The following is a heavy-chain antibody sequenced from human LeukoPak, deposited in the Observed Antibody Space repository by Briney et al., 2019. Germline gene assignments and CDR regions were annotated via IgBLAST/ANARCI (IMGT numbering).Heavy chain of an antibody. CDR1: GYTLNSCG. Sequence: GASVKVSCKASGYTLNSCGNSWTRLAPGQGLEWMGWISAYNGNTNYRQKLQGRVTMTTDTSTSTAYMDLRSLRSDDTAIYYCSRDLIDGLGTNYNDCPDYRGPGTLVTVSS. CDR2: ISAYNGNT. CDR3: SRDLIDGLGTNYNDCPDY. J-gene: IGHJ4*02. D-gene: IGHD3-10*01. V-gene: IGHV1-18*01.